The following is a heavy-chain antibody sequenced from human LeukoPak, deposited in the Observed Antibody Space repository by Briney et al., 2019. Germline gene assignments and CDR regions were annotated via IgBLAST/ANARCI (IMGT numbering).Heavy chain of an antibody. CDR2: ISPTSAYI. CDR3: ARTIYYYESTSYFSDAFDV. J-gene: IGHJ3*01. Sequence: PGGSLRLSCAATGFTLSGHSMNWVRQAPGEGLDGGSSISPTSAYIYYQDSVMGRFTISRDDAKNSLYLEMDSLRAEDTAVYYCARTIYYYESTSYFSDAFDVWGQGTMVTVSS. V-gene: IGHV3-21*01. D-gene: IGHD3-22*01. CDR1: GFTLSGHS.